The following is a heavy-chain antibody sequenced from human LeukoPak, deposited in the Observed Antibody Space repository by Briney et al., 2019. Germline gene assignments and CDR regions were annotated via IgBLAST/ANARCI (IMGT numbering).Heavy chain of an antibody. CDR1: GFTFSSYW. CDR3: ATLGGVSYFDY. V-gene: IGHV3-48*01. D-gene: IGHD3-16*02. CDR2: ISSSSSTI. J-gene: IGHJ4*02. Sequence: GGSLRLSCAASGFTFSSYWMSWVRQAPGKGLEWLSYISSSSSTIYYADSVKGRFTISRDNAKNSLFLQMNSLRAEDTAVYYCATLGGVSYFDYWGQGTLVTVSS.